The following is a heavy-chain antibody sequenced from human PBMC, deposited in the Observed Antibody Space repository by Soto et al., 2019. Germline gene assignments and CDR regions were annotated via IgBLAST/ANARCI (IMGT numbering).Heavy chain of an antibody. V-gene: IGHV3-74*01. J-gene: IGHJ4*02. CDR3: ARGDFSGIRVHDTAY. CDR2: INSGGSST. CDR1: GFTFSSYW. D-gene: IGHD1-20*01. Sequence: EVQLVESGGGLVQPGGSLRLSCAVSGFTFSSYWMHWVRQAPGKGLVWVSRINSGGSSTSYADSVKGRFTISRDNAKNTLYLQMNSLRAEDTAVYYCARGDFSGIRVHDTAYWGQGTLVTVSS.